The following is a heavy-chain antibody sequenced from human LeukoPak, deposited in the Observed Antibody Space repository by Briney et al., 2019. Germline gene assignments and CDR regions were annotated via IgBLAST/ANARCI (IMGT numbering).Heavy chain of an antibody. J-gene: IGHJ4*02. CDR2: INHSGST. CDR1: GGSFSGYY. CDR3: ARGGDYGDYEGQYYFDY. Sequence: SETLSLTCAVYGGSFSGYYWSWIRQPPGKGLEWIGEINHSGSTNYNPSLKRRVTISVDTSKNQFSLKLSSVTAADTAVYYCARGGDYGDYEGQYYFDYWGQGTLVTVSS. D-gene: IGHD4-17*01. V-gene: IGHV4-34*01.